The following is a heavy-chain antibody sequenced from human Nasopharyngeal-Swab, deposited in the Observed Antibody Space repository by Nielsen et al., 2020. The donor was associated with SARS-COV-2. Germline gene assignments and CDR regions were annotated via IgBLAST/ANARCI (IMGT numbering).Heavy chain of an antibody. D-gene: IGHD3-22*01. CDR3: ARLFPYYYDSSGYYRDY. V-gene: IGHV5-51*01. CDR1: GYSFTSYW. Sequence: GESLKISCKGSGYSFTSYWIGWVRQMPGKGLEWMGIIYPGDSDTRYSPSFQGQVTISADKSISTAYLQWSSLKASDTAMYYRARLFPYYYDSSGYYRDYWGQGTLVTVSS. CDR2: IYPGDSDT. J-gene: IGHJ4*02.